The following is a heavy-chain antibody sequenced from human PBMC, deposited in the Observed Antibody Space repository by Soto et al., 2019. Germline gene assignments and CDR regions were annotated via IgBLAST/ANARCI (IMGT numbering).Heavy chain of an antibody. CDR3: GSFDPGVNCGTDY. D-gene: IGHD1-1*01. V-gene: IGHV3-48*03. Sequence: EVQLVESGGGLVQPGGSLRLSCAASGFTFSSYEMNWVRQAPGKGLEWVSYISSSGSTIYYADSVKGRFTISRDNAKNSLLLQINSLRAEATAFYCWGSFDPGVNCGTDYWGQGTMVTVSS. CDR2: ISSSGSTI. J-gene: IGHJ4*01. CDR1: GFTFSSYE.